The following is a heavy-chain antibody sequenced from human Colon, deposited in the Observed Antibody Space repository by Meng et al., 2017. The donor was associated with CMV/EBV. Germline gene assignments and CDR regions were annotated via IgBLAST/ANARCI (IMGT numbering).Heavy chain of an antibody. Sequence: ASGKGSCKASGYTVSSYGISWVRQAPGQGLEWMGCISTSIGNQYAQKFQGRVIMTTDSPTNTAYLEVMSLTFEDTAVYYCVRGAWNSRGCFDHWGQGALVTVSS. D-gene: IGHD1-7*01. CDR1: GYTVSSYG. CDR2: ISTSIGN. CDR3: VRGAWNSRGCFDH. V-gene: IGHV1-18*01. J-gene: IGHJ4*02.